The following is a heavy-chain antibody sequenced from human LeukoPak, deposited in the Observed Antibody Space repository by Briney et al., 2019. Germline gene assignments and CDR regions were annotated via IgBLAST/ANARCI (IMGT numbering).Heavy chain of an antibody. D-gene: IGHD2-15*01. J-gene: IGHJ6*02. CDR3: ARDEVEAAPNYFGMVV. CDR2: MNPNSGNT. Sequence: ASVKVSCKASGYTFTSYDVNWVRQATGQGLEWMGWMNPNSGNTGLAQKFQGRVTLTRDTSLSTAYMELSNLRSDDTAVYYCARDEVEAAPNYFGMVVWGQGTTVSVSS. CDR1: GYTFTSYD. V-gene: IGHV1-8*01.